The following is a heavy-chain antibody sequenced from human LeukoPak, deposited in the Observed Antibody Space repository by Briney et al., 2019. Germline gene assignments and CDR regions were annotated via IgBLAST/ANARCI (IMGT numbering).Heavy chain of an antibody. CDR3: ASCIAAVQNWFDP. CDR2: IYYSGST. V-gene: IGHV4-39*01. D-gene: IGHD6-13*01. J-gene: IGHJ5*02. Sequence: PSETLSLTCTVSGGSISXSSYYWGWIRQXXXXXXEWIGSIYYSGSTYYNPSLKSRVTISVDTSKNQFSLKLSSVTAADTAVYYCASCIAAVQNWFDPWGQGTLVTVSS. CDR1: GGSISXSSYY.